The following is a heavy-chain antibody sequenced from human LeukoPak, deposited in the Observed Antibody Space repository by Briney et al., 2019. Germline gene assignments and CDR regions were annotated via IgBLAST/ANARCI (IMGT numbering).Heavy chain of an antibody. CDR2: IKQDGSEK. V-gene: IGHV3-7*01. CDR3: ARAITNYGYIFGY. D-gene: IGHD5-18*01. Sequence: GGSLRLSCAASGFTFSSYWMSWVRQAPGKGLEWVANIKQDGSEKYYVDSVKGRFTISRDNAKNSLSLQMNSLRAEDTAVYYCARAITNYGYIFGYWGQGTLVTVSS. J-gene: IGHJ4*02. CDR1: GFTFSSYW.